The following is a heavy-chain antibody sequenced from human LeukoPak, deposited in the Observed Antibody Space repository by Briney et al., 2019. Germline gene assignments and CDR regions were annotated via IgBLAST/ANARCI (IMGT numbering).Heavy chain of an antibody. V-gene: IGHV3-66*01. CDR2: IYSGGST. Sequence: GGSLRLSCAASGFTVSSNYMSWARQAPGKGLEWVSVIYSGGSTYYADSVKGRFTISRDNSKNTLYLQMNSLRAEDTAVYYCARDAYYDSSGSYYYYGMDVWGQGTTVTVSS. J-gene: IGHJ6*02. D-gene: IGHD3-22*01. CDR1: GFTVSSNY. CDR3: ARDAYYDSSGSYYYYGMDV.